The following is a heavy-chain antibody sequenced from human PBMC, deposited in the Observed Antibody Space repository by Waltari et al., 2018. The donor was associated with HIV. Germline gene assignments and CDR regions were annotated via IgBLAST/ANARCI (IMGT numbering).Heavy chain of an antibody. CDR2: VGGGGDRS. D-gene: IGHD3-3*01. CDR3: VKGGGYYDSTGNVPFDY. V-gene: IGHV3-23*01. CDR1: GFGFSSYA. J-gene: IGHJ4*02. Sequence: VQLLESGGGLVQSGGSLTLSCAASGFGFSSYAMIWVRQGPGKGLEWVSAVGGGGDRSYCVDAVKGRFTISRDNSKNTLSLQMNGLRAEDTAVYYCVKGGGYYDSTGNVPFDYWGQGSLVTVSS.